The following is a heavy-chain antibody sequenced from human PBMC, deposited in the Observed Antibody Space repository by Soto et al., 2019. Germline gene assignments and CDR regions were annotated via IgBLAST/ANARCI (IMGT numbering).Heavy chain of an antibody. CDR3: ARSDLGIAVAGTSSAY. D-gene: IGHD6-19*01. CDR2: ISSSSSYI. Sequence: ETLSLTCAVYGGSFSGYYWSWIRQPPGKGLEWVSSISSSSSYIYYADSVKGRFTISRDNAKNSLYLQMNSLRAEDTAVYYCARSDLGIAVAGTSSAYWGQGTLVTVSS. J-gene: IGHJ4*02. V-gene: IGHV3-21*01. CDR1: GGSFSGYY.